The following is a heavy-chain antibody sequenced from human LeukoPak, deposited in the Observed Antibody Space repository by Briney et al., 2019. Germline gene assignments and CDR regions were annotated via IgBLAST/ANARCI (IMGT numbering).Heavy chain of an antibody. V-gene: IGHV3-9*01. J-gene: IGHJ3*02. D-gene: IGHD4-17*01. CDR3: AREIYYGDRDAFDI. Sequence: PGGSLRLSCAASGFTFSSYAMHWVRQAPGKGLEWVSGISWNSGSIGYADSVKGRFTISRDNAKNSLYLQMNSLRAEDTAVYYCAREIYYGDRDAFDIWGQGTMVTVSS. CDR1: GFTFSSYA. CDR2: ISWNSGSI.